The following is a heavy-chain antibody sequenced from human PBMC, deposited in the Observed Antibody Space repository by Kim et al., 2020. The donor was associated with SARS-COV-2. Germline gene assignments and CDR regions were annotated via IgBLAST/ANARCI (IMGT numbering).Heavy chain of an antibody. V-gene: IGHV3-30*18. Sequence: GGSLRLSCAASGFTFNTYGMHWVRQAPGKGLEWVAVISYDGSNKYYADSVKGRFSISIDNSKNTLYLQMNSLRIEDTAVYHCAKSFSGSYFGYDYWGQGTLVTVSS. CDR3: AKSFSGSYFGYDY. J-gene: IGHJ4*02. CDR1: GFTFNTYG. CDR2: ISYDGSNK. D-gene: IGHD1-26*01.